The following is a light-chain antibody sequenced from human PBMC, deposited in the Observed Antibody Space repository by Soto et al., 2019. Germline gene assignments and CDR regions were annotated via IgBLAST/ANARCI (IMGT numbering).Light chain of an antibody. V-gene: IGKV1-5*01. CDR2: DAS. J-gene: IGKJ4*01. CDR3: QQYNNWPLT. CDR1: QTINNC. Sequence: DIQMTQSPSTLSASVGDTVTITFRASQTINNCLAWYQQKPGKAPKLLISDASSLEPGVPSRFSGSGSGTEFTLTISSLQSEDFAVYYCQQYNNWPLTFGGGTKVDIK.